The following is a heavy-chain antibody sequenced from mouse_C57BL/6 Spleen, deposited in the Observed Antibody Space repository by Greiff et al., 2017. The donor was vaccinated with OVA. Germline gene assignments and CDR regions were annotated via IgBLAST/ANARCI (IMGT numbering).Heavy chain of an antibody. J-gene: IGHJ3*01. V-gene: IGHV14-2*01. CDR1: GFNIKDYY. CDR2: IDPGDGDT. D-gene: IGHD1-1*01. CDR3: ARLIYGSSSAWIAY. Sequence: EVQLQQSGAELVKPGASVKLSCTASGFNIKDYYMHWVKQRPEQGLEWIGRIDPGDGDTKYAQNFQGKATLTADTSSNTAYLQLSSLTSEDTAVYDGARLIYGSSSAWIAYWGQGTLVTVSA.